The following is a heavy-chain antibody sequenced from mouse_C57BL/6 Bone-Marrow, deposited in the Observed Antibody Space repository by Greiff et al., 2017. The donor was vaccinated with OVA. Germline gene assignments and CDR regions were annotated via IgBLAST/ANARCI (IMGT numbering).Heavy chain of an antibody. CDR1: GFTFSDYY. D-gene: IGHD1-1*02. CDR3: ALLWGYAMDY. CDR2: ISNGGGST. Sequence: EVQLQQSGGGLVQPGGSLKLSCAASGFTFSDYYMYWVRQTPEKRLEWVAYISNGGGSTYYPDTVKGRFTISRDNSKNTLYLQMRRLKSEDTAMYYCALLWGYAMDYWGQGTSVTVSS. V-gene: IGHV5-12*01. J-gene: IGHJ4*01.